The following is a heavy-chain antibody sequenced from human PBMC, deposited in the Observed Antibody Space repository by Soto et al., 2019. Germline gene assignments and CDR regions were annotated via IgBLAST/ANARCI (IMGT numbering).Heavy chain of an antibody. J-gene: IGHJ2*01. CDR2: INAGNGNT. D-gene: IGHD2-15*01. CDR3: ARGGSLYWYFDL. CDR1: GYTFTNYA. V-gene: IGHV1-3*01. Sequence: QVQLVQSGAEVKKPGASVKVSCKASGYTFTNYAMHWVRQAPGQRLEWMGWINAGNGNTKYSQKFQGRVTITRDTSASTAYMELSSLRSEDTALYYCARGGSLYWYFDLWGRVTLVTVSS.